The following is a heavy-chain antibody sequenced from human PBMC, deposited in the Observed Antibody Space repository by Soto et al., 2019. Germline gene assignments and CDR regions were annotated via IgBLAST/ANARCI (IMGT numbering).Heavy chain of an antibody. J-gene: IGHJ3*02. CDR3: ARTDIVGAIDAFDI. D-gene: IGHD1-26*01. CDR2: ISSSSSTI. V-gene: IGHV3-48*01. Sequence: PGGSLRLSCAASGFTFSSYSMNWVRQAPGKGLEWVSYISSSSSTIYYADSVKGRFTISRDNAKNSLYLQMNSLRAEDTAVYYCARTDIVGAIDAFDIWGQGTMVTVSS. CDR1: GFTFSSYS.